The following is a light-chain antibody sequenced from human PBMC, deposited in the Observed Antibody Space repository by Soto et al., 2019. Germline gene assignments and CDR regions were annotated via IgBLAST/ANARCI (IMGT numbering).Light chain of an antibody. J-gene: IGKJ4*01. CDR3: QQLNSYPIS. CDR1: QGISSY. Sequence: DIQLTQSASCLSASVGDRVTITYRASQGISSYLVWYQQKPGKAPKLLIYAASTLQSGVPSRFSGSGSGTEFTLTISSLQPEDFATYYCQQLNSYPISFGGGTKVEIK. V-gene: IGKV1-9*01. CDR2: AAS.